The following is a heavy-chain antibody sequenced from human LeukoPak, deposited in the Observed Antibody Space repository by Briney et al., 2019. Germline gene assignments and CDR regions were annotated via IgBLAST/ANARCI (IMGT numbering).Heavy chain of an antibody. CDR2: ISGSGGSS. D-gene: IGHD3-10*01. Sequence: GGSLRLSCAASGFTFSSYAMTWVRQAPGKGLEWVSGISGSGGSSYPADSVKGRFTISRDNSKNTLYLQMNSLRAEDTAVYYCAKEIGGSGSSDYWGQGTLVTVSS. V-gene: IGHV3-23*01. J-gene: IGHJ4*02. CDR1: GFTFSSYA. CDR3: AKEIGGSGSSDY.